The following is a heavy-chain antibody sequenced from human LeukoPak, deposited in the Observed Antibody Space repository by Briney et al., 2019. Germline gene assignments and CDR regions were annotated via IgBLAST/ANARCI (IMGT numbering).Heavy chain of an antibody. D-gene: IGHD3-10*01. CDR2: ISSSSIYI. V-gene: IGHV3-21*01. Sequence: GGSLRLSCAASGFTFSNYNMNWVRKAPGMGLEWVASISSSSIYIYYADSVKGRFTVSRDNAKNSLYLQMNSLRAEETAVYYCARDQGAGVTSYYGSGSPNWYFDLWGRGTLVTVSS. CDR1: GFTFSNYN. CDR3: ARDQGAGVTSYYGSGSPNWYFDL. J-gene: IGHJ2*01.